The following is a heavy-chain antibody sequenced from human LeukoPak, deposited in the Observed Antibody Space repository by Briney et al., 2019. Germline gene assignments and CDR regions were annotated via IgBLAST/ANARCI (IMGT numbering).Heavy chain of an antibody. Sequence: SETLSLTCTVSNDSLRSSYWSWVRQPPGETREWVGYIYYSGSATYNPSLKDRVSMAVDTSKNQLSLRLTSVTAADTAIYYCARERGGHRTVQFDQWGQGILVTVSS. CDR2: IYYSGSA. D-gene: IGHD1-1*01. J-gene: IGHJ4*02. V-gene: IGHV4-59*01. CDR1: NDSLRSSY. CDR3: ARERGGHRTVQFDQ.